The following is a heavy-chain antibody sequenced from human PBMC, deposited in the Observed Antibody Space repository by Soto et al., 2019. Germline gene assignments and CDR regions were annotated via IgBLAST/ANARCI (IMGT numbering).Heavy chain of an antibody. J-gene: IGHJ5*02. V-gene: IGHV4-31*11. D-gene: IGHD6-19*01. CDR2: SNNRGAT. CDR3: AGGGSGWKALGGVDP. CDR1: GASIDNNGYS. Sequence: QVQLQESGPGLVIPSQTLTLTCAVSGASIDNNGYSWTWIRQHPGKGLEWIGTSNNRGATYYNPSLKSRLIISLDASQNHFSLRLNAVTAADTATSYCAGGGSGWKALGGVDPWGQGIMVTVSS.